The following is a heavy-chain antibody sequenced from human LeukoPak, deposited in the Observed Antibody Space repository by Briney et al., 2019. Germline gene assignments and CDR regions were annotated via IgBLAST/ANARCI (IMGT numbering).Heavy chain of an antibody. CDR2: IYYSGST. J-gene: IGHJ4*02. D-gene: IGHD6-19*01. CDR3: ANIVSSGWYPYFDY. V-gene: IGHV4-39*01. CDR1: GGSISSGSYY. Sequence: ASETLSLTCTVSGGSISSGSYYWSWIRQPAGKGLEWIGSIYYSGSTYYNPSLKSRVTISVDTSKNQFSLKLSSVTAADMAVYYCANIVSSGWYPYFDYWGQGTLVTVSS.